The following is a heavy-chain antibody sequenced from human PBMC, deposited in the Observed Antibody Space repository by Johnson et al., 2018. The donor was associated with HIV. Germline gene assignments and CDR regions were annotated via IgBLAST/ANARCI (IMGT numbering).Heavy chain of an antibody. CDR3: ARDNNLSSAFDI. Sequence: VLLVESGGGVVRPGGSLRLSCAASGFTFDNDAMSWVRQAPGKGLEWVSGINWNGGSTGYADSVKGRFTISRDNAKNSLYLQINSLRAEDTALYYCARDNNLSSAFDIWGQGTMVTVSS. J-gene: IGHJ3*02. CDR2: INWNGGST. V-gene: IGHV3-20*04. D-gene: IGHD2/OR15-2a*01. CDR1: GFTFDNDA.